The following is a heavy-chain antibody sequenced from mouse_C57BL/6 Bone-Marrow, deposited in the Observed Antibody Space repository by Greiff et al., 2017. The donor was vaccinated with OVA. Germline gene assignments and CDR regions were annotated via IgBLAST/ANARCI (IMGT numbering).Heavy chain of an antibody. J-gene: IGHJ3*01. CDR2: IYPRDGST. CDR1: GYTFTDHT. Sequence: VQLQQSDAELVKPGASVKISCKVSGYTFTDHTIHWMKQRPEPGLEWIGYIYPRDGSTKYNEKFKGKATLTADKSSSTAYMQLNSLTSEDSAVYFCARGYYGSSPWFAYWGQGTLVTVSA. V-gene: IGHV1-78*01. CDR3: ARGYYGSSPWFAY. D-gene: IGHD1-1*01.